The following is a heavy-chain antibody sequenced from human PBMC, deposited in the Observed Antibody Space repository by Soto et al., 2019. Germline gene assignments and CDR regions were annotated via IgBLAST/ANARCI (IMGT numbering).Heavy chain of an antibody. J-gene: IGHJ4*02. CDR3: ARHYLSDQPAIDY. Sequence: NPSETLSLTCTVSGGSISSSSYYWGWIRQPPGKGLEWIGSIYYSGSTYYNPSLKSRVTISVDTSKNQFSLKLSSVTAADTAVYYCARHYLSDQPAIDYWGQGTLVTVSS. V-gene: IGHV4-39*01. CDR1: GGSISSSSYY. CDR2: IYYSGST. D-gene: IGHD2-2*01.